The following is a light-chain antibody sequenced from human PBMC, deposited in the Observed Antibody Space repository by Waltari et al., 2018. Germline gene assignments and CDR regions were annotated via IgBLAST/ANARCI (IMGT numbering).Light chain of an antibody. J-gene: IGKJ1*01. CDR2: DAS. Sequence: EIVLTQSPGNLSLSPGERATLSCRASQSFSRALAWYQQKPGQAPRLLIYDASTRAIGIPDTFSGWGSGTDFSLTISRLEPEDFAVYYCQHYVRLPVTFGQGTTVEIK. V-gene: IGKV3-20*01. CDR1: QSFSRA. CDR3: QHYVRLPVT.